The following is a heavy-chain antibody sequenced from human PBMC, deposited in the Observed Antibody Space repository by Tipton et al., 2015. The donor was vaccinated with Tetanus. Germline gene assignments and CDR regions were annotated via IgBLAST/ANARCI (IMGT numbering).Heavy chain of an antibody. CDR1: GGSISSGDYY. V-gene: IGHV4-30-4*01. CDR3: ARRGGDFLTGYYDS. CDR2: IYYSGTT. D-gene: IGHD3-9*01. J-gene: IGHJ4*02. Sequence: TLSLTCTVSGGSISSGDYYWSWIRQPPGKGLEWIGYIYYSGTTYYDPSLKSRVTISVDTSKNQFSLELNSVTAADTAVYYCARRGGDFLTGYYDSWGQGTLVTVSS.